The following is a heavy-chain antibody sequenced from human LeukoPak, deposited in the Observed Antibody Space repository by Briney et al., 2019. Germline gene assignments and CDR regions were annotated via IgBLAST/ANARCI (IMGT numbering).Heavy chain of an antibody. CDR1: GGSFSGYY. V-gene: IGHV4-34*01. Sequence: SETLSLTCAVYGGSFSGYYGSWIRQPPGKGLEWIGEINHSGSTNYNPSLKSRVTISVDTSKNQFSLKLSSVTAADTAVYYCARGTYYYGSGSYSLDYWGQGTLVTVSS. CDR3: ARGTYYYGSGSYSLDY. CDR2: INHSGST. D-gene: IGHD3-10*01. J-gene: IGHJ4*02.